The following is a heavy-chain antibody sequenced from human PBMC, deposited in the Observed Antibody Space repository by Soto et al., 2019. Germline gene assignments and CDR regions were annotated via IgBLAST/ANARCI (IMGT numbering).Heavy chain of an antibody. Sequence: SETLSLTCTVSGGSISSYYWSWIRQPPGKGLEWIGYIYYSGSTNYNPSLKSRVTISVDTSKNQFSLKLSSVTAADTAVYYCARSGWFPPFYYYYYMDVWGKGTTVTVSS. CDR3: ARSGWFPPFYYYYYMDV. CDR1: GGSISSYY. J-gene: IGHJ6*03. V-gene: IGHV4-59*01. D-gene: IGHD6-19*01. CDR2: IYYSGST.